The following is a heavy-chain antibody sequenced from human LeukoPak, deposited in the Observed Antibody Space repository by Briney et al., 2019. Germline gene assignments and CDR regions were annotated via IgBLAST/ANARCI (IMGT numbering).Heavy chain of an antibody. CDR2: INHSGST. V-gene: IGHV4-34*01. J-gene: IGHJ4*02. Sequence: SETLSLTCAVYGGSFSGYYWSWIRQPPGKGLEWIGEINHSGSTNYNPSLKSRVTISVDTSKNQFSLKLSSVTAADTAVYYCARARGWLPPPYYWGQGTLVTVSS. CDR3: ARARGWLPPPYY. D-gene: IGHD5-24*01. CDR1: GGSFSGYY.